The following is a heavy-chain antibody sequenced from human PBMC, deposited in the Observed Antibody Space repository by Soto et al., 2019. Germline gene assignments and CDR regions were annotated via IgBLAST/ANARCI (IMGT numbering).Heavy chain of an antibody. CDR1: GFSFASGVG. CDR3: ARSPYSAFDGTRWFDP. Sequence: QITLKESGPPLVNPTQTLTLTCTFSGFSFASGVGVGWIRQPPGKAPEWLALIYWTDDKRYSPSLRTRLTITKDTSKNQVVLTLTNMDPVDTATYYCARSPYSAFDGTRWFDPWGQGTLVTVSS. J-gene: IGHJ5*02. D-gene: IGHD4-4*01. CDR2: IYWTDDK. V-gene: IGHV2-5*01.